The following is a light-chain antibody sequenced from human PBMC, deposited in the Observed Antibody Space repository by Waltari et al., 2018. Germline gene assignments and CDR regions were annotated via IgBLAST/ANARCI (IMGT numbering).Light chain of an antibody. J-gene: IGLJ3*02. V-gene: IGLV2-14*01. CDR3: NSYAGSSSWV. CDR2: DVS. CDR1: SSYIGFYTY. Sequence: QSALTQPASVSGSPGQSITIPCTGTSSYIGFYTYLSWYQQHPGKAPKLMIFDVSERPSGVSNRFSGSKSGNTASLTISGLQAEDEADYYCNSYAGSSSWVFGGGTKLTVL.